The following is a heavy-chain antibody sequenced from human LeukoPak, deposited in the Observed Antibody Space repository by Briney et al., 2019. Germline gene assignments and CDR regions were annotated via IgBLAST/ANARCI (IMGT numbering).Heavy chain of an antibody. D-gene: IGHD6-13*01. CDR2: ISSSSSTI. CDR3: AKGLAHSSWYFFDY. CDR1: GFTFSSYS. J-gene: IGHJ4*02. Sequence: PGGSLRLSCAASGFTFSSYSMNWVRQAPGKGLEWVSYISSSSSTIYYADSVKGRFTISRDNAKNSLYLQMNSLRAEDTAVYYCAKGLAHSSWYFFDYWGQGTLVTVSS. V-gene: IGHV3-48*01.